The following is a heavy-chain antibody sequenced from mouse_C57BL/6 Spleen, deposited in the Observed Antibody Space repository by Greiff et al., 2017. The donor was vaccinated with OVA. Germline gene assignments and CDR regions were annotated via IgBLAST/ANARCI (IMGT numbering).Heavy chain of an antibody. CDR2: IYPGDGDT. CDR1: GYAFSSSW. J-gene: IGHJ4*01. CDR3: ASYGSSDAVMDY. D-gene: IGHD1-1*01. Sequence: QVQLKQSGPELVKPGASVKISCKASGYAFSSSWMNWVKQRPGKGLEWIGRIYPGDGDTNYNGKFKGKATLTADKSSSTAYMQLSSLTSEDSAVYFCASYGSSDAVMDYWGQGTSVTVSS. V-gene: IGHV1-82*01.